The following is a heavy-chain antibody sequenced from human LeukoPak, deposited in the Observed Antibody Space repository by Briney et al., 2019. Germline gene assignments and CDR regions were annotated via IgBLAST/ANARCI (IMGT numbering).Heavy chain of an antibody. V-gene: IGHV1-69*13. D-gene: IGHD1-26*01. Sequence: SVTVSCTASGGTFSSYAISWVRQAPGQGLEWMGGIIPIFGTANYAQKFQGRVTITADESTSTAYMELSSLRSEDTAVYYCASFRMGIRPIGGFAGATGFDYWGQGTLVTVSS. CDR2: IIPIFGTA. CDR1: GGTFSSYA. J-gene: IGHJ4*02. CDR3: ASFRMGIRPIGGFAGATGFDY.